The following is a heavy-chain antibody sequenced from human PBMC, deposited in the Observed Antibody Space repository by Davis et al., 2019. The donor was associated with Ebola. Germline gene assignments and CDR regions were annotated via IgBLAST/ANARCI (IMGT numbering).Heavy chain of an antibody. CDR3: WKDPNWGSGY. V-gene: IGHV3-23*01. J-gene: IGHJ4*02. CDR1: GFTFSNYA. CDR2: VSSKGEST. D-gene: IGHD7-27*01. Sequence: GESLKISCGASGFTFSNYAMNWVRQAPGKGLEWVSAVSSKGESTYYAASVKGRFTISRDESTRTLHLQMNSLRADDTATYYCWKDPNWGSGYWGQGTLVTVSS.